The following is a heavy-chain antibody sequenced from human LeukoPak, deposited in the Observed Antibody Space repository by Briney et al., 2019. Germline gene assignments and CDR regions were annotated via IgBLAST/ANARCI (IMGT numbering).Heavy chain of an antibody. Sequence: PSETLSLTCAVYGGSFSGYYWSWIRQPPGKGLEWIGEINRSGSTNYNPSLKSRVTISVDTSKNQFSLKLSSVTAADTAVYYCARDSDFWSGYGFDPWGQGTLVTVSS. CDR3: ARDSDFWSGYGFDP. D-gene: IGHD3-3*01. CDR1: GGSFSGYY. V-gene: IGHV4-34*01. J-gene: IGHJ5*02. CDR2: INRSGST.